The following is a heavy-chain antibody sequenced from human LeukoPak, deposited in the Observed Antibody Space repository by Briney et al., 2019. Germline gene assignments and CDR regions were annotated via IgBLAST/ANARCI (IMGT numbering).Heavy chain of an antibody. J-gene: IGHJ4*02. Sequence: GASVKVSCKASGYTFTGYYMHWVRQAPGRGLEWMGWINPNSGGTNYAQKFQGRVTMTRDTSISTAYMELSRLRSDDTAVYYCAKSAEVYSSASSGDYWGQGTLVTVSS. CDR1: GYTFTGYY. CDR2: INPNSGGT. D-gene: IGHD6-19*01. CDR3: AKSAEVYSSASSGDY. V-gene: IGHV1-2*02.